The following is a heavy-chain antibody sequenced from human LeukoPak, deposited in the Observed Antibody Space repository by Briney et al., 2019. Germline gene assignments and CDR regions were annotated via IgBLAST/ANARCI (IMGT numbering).Heavy chain of an antibody. CDR2: ISSTGSMK. V-gene: IGHV3-48*03. Sequence: PGGSLRLSCAASGSTFSSDEMSWVRQAPGKELEWVSYISSTGSMKYYADSVKGRFTISRDNAKSLLYLQMDSLRAEDTAVYYCARYCGGDCYYDYWGQGTLVTVSS. D-gene: IGHD2-21*02. CDR1: GSTFSSDE. J-gene: IGHJ4*02. CDR3: ARYCGGDCYYDY.